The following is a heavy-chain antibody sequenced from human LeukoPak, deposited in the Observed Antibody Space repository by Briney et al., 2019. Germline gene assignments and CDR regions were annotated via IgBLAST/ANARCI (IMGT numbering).Heavy chain of an antibody. V-gene: IGHV3-30*04. J-gene: IGHJ6*03. CDR1: GFTFSSYA. Sequence: PGRSLRLSCAASGFTFSSYAMHWVRQAPGKGLEWVAVISYDGSNKYYADSVKARFTISRDNSKNTLYLQMNSLRAEDTAVYYCAKDQEKGYYYGSGSYSRYMDVWGKGTTVTISS. CDR2: ISYDGSNK. D-gene: IGHD3-10*01. CDR3: AKDQEKGYYYGSGSYSRYMDV.